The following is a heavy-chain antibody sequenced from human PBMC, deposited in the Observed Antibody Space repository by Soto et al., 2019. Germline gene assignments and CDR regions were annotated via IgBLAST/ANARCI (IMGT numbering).Heavy chain of an antibody. J-gene: IGHJ4*02. CDR1: GYTLTELS. Sequence: ASVKVSCKVSGYTLTELSMHWVLQAPGKGLEWMGGFDPEDGETIYAQKFQGRVTMTEDTSTDTAYMELSSLRSEDTAVYYCATATYYDYVWGSYRSGPHFDYWGQGTLVTVS. V-gene: IGHV1-24*01. D-gene: IGHD3-16*02. CDR2: FDPEDGET. CDR3: ATATYYDYVWGSYRSGPHFDY.